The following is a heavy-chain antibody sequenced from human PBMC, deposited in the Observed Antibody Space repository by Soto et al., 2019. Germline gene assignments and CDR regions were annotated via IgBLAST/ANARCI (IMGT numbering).Heavy chain of an antibody. CDR1: GFTFSGSA. D-gene: IGHD3-3*01. CDR2: IRSKVNNYET. V-gene: IGHV3-73*01. CDR3: SRQSTIFGVVVNFDY. J-gene: IGHJ4*02. Sequence: GGSLRLSCAASGFTFSGSAIHWARQASGKGLEWVGRIRSKVNNYETAYAGSGKGRFIISRDDSKNTAYLQMNSLKIEDTGIYYCSRQSTIFGVVVNFDYWGQGTLVTVSS.